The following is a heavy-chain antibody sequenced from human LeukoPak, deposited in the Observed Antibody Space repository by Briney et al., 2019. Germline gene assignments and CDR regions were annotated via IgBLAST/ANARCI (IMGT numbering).Heavy chain of an antibody. CDR1: GFTFSNYW. CDR3: ARDPGPSTAAWGAFDI. D-gene: IGHD6-6*01. Sequence: GGSLRLSCAASGFTFSNYWMHWVRQAPGKGLEWVGNIRQDGSETYYEDSVKGRFTISRDNAKSSLYLQVNSLRAEDTAVYFCARDPGPSTAAWGAFDIWGQGTVVTVSS. V-gene: IGHV3-7*01. J-gene: IGHJ3*02. CDR2: IRQDGSET.